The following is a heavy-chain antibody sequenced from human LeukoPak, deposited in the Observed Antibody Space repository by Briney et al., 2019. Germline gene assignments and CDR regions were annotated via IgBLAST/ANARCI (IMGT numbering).Heavy chain of an antibody. V-gene: IGHV3-30*02. CDR1: GFTFSSYG. J-gene: IGHJ4*02. Sequence: GGSLRLSCAASGFTFSSYGMHWVRQAPGKGLEWVAFIRYDGSNKYYADSVKGRFTISRDNSKNTLYLQMNSLRAEDTAVYYCARMLRYFDWFDYWGQGTLVTVSP. D-gene: IGHD3-9*01. CDR2: IRYDGSNK. CDR3: ARMLRYFDWFDY.